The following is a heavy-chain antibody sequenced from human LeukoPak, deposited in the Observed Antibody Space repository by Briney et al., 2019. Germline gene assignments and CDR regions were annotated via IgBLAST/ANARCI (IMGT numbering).Heavy chain of an antibody. V-gene: IGHV3-20*04. CDR1: GFKFDDYG. CDR3: AGYYYDSSRGFDL. CDR2: INWNGAWT. J-gene: IGHJ5*02. Sequence: GGSLRLSCAASGFKFDDYGMSWVRQAPGKGLEWVCDINWNGAWTGYADSVKGRFTISRDNAKNTLYLQMNSLRAEDTALYYCAGYYYDSSRGFDLWGQGTLVTVSA. D-gene: IGHD3-22*01.